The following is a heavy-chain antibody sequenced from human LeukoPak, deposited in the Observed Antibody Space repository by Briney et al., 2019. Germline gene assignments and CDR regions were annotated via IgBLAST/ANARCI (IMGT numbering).Heavy chain of an antibody. J-gene: IGHJ3*02. CDR3: AREGYCSSTSCYGGAFDI. CDR2: ISSSSSYI. V-gene: IGHV3-21*01. D-gene: IGHD2-2*01. Sequence: PGGSLRLSCAASGFTFSSYSMNWVRQAPGEGLEWVSSISSSSSYIYYADSVKGRFTISRDNAKNSLYLQMNSLRAEDTAVYYCAREGYCSSTSCYGGAFDIWGQGTMVTVSS. CDR1: GFTFSSYS.